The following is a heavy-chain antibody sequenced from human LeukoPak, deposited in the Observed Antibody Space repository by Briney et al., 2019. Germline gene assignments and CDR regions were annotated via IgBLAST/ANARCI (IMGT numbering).Heavy chain of an antibody. V-gene: IGHV6-1*01. CDR3: ARGDWNDRYYYYGMDV. CDR1: GDSVSSNSAA. J-gene: IGHJ6*02. D-gene: IGHD1-1*01. Sequence: PSQTLSLTCAISGDSVSSNSAAWNWIRQSPSRGLEWLGRTYYRSKWYNDYAVSVKSRITINPDTSKNQFSLQLNPVTPEDTAVYYCARGDWNDRYYYYGMDVWGQGTTVTVSS. CDR2: TYYRSKWYN.